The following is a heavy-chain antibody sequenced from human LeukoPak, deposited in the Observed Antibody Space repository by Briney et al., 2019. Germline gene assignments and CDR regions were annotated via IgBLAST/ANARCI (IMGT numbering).Heavy chain of an antibody. CDR1: GFTFSSYA. Sequence: GGSQRLSCAASGFTFSSYAMTWVRQAPGKGLEWVSAISGNGDSTYYADSVKGRFTISRDNSKNTLFLQMNSLRAEDTALYYCAKTTPYSSSPYYFDYWGQGTLVTVSS. V-gene: IGHV3-23*01. CDR2: ISGNGDST. CDR3: AKTTPYSSSPYYFDY. D-gene: IGHD6-13*01. J-gene: IGHJ4*02.